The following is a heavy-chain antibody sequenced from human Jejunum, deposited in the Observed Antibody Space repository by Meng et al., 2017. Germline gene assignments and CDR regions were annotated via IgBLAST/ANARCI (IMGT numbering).Heavy chain of an antibody. CDR3: LRDVKGSTS. Sequence: EVQLVESGGGLVQPGGSLRLSCAASGFTFSRYWFHWVRQVPGKGLVWVSRIDTGGGTTNYADSVRGRFTIYRDNAESTLYLQMNSLTAEDTGVYYCLRDVKGSTSWGQGTLVTVSS. CDR1: GFTFSRYW. D-gene: IGHD3-10*01. CDR2: IDTGGGTT. J-gene: IGHJ5*02. V-gene: IGHV3-74*01.